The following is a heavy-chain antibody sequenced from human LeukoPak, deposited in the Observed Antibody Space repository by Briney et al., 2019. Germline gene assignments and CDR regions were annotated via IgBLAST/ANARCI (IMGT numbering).Heavy chain of an antibody. CDR3: ARFGYSHGYGWGGGYYYYYMDV. J-gene: IGHJ6*03. V-gene: IGHV3-7*01. CDR2: IQQDGSEK. Sequence: GGSLRLSCAASGFTFSSYWMSWVRQAPGKGLEWVANIQQDGSEKYYVDSVKGRFTIFRDNAKNSVFLQMNTLRAEDTAVYYCARFGYSHGYGWGGGYYYYYMDVWGKGTTVTVSS. D-gene: IGHD5-18*01. CDR1: GFTFSSYW.